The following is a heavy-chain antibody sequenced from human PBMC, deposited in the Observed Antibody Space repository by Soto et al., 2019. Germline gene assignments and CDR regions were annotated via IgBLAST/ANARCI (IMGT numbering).Heavy chain of an antibody. D-gene: IGHD6-19*01. Sequence: QVQLVQSGAEVNKPGASVKVSCKASGYTFTSYDINWVRQATGQGLEWMGWMNPNSGNTGYAQKSRGSCTINWYTSLLTADKERSSLRSKVTAVSYCARRGVYSRGWTDGQVAFDIWGQGTMVTVSS. CDR1: GYTFTSYD. J-gene: IGHJ3*02. CDR3: ARRGVYSRGWTDGQVAFDI. V-gene: IGHV1-8*01. CDR2: MNPNSGNT.